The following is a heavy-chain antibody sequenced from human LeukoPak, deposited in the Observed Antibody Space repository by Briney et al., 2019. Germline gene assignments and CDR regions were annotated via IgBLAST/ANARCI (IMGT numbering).Heavy chain of an antibody. D-gene: IGHD2-15*01. CDR2: INQEGGTV. V-gene: IGHV3-7*01. CDR3: ATKFPYCGDGSCAL. CDR1: GLRFSSHW. J-gene: IGHJ4*02. Sequence: GGSLRLSCAASGLRFSSHWMSWVRQAPGRGLEWVANINQEGGTVNYVDSVKGRFSISRDNANNALFLQMHSLRVEDTAIYYCATKFPYCGDGSCALGGQGAQVTVSS.